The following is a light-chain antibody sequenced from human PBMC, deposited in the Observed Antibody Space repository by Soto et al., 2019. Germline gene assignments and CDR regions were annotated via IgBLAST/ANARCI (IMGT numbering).Light chain of an antibody. J-gene: IGLJ2*01. CDR3: TSYASSSTVVL. CDR1: SSDVGPYNY. Sequence: QSVLTQPASVSGSPGQSIIISCTGTSSDVGPYNYVSWYQQHPGKAPKLIVYEVSKRPSGVSNRFSGSKSGNTASLTISGLQAEDEADYYCTSYASSSTVVLFGGGTKLTVL. CDR2: EVS. V-gene: IGLV2-14*01.